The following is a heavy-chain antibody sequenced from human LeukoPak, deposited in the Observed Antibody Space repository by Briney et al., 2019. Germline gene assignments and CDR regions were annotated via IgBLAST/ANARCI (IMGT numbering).Heavy chain of an antibody. CDR1: GGSFSGYY. D-gene: IGHD3-22*01. CDR3: ARSYYDSSGYDY. Sequence: PSETLSLTCAVYGGSFSGYYWSWIRQPAGKGLEWIGRIYTSGSTNYNPSLKSRVTISVDTSKNQFSLKLSSVTAADTAVYYCARSYYDSSGYDYWGQGTLVTVSS. V-gene: IGHV4-59*10. J-gene: IGHJ4*02. CDR2: IYTSGST.